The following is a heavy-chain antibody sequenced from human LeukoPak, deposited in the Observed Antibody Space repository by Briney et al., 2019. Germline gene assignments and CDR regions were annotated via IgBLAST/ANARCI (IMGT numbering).Heavy chain of an antibody. CDR1: GFIFSNYG. J-gene: IGHJ4*02. D-gene: IGHD2/OR15-2a*01. V-gene: IGHV3-30*02. CDR2: IRYDGTKT. CDR3: AKGLSYSTDY. Sequence: GGSLRLSCAASGFIFSNYGMHWVRQAPGKGLEWVTFIRYDGTKTFYADSVKGRFTISRDNTKNTLYLQMNSLRSEDTAIYYCAKGLSYSTDYWGQGILVTVSS.